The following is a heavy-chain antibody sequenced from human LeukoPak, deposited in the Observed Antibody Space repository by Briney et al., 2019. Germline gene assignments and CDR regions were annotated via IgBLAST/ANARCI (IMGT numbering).Heavy chain of an antibody. J-gene: IGHJ6*02. CDR2: ISAYSGKT. CDR3: ARGHCRGAGCYREAYQYNGMDV. CDR1: GFTFTSYG. D-gene: IGHD2-15*01. V-gene: IGHV1-18*01. Sequence: ASVRVSCKASGFTFTSYGISWVRQAPGQGLEWMGWISAYSGKTNYAQKVQGRVTMTTDTSTSTAYMELRSLRSDDTAVYYCARGHCRGAGCYREAYQYNGMDVWGQGTTVTVSS.